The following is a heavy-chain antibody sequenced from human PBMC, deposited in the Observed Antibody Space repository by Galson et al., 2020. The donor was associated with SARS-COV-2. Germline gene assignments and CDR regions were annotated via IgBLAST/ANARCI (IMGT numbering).Heavy chain of an antibody. CDR3: AKVAYYDFWSGHELDY. V-gene: IGHV3-23*01. Sequence: GGSLRLSCAASGFTFSSYAMSWVRQAPGKGLEWVSAISGSGGSTYYADSVKGRFTISRDNSKNTLYLQMNSLRAEDMAVYYCAKVAYYDFWSGHELDYWGQGTLVTVSS. J-gene: IGHJ4*02. D-gene: IGHD3-3*01. CDR1: GFTFSSYA. CDR2: ISGSGGST.